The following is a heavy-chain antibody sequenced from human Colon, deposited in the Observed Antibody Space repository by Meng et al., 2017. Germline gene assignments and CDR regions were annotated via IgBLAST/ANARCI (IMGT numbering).Heavy chain of an antibody. CDR3: ARGALKFYGSGSYFDY. J-gene: IGHJ4*02. CDR1: GGSFSGYY. Sequence: SETLSLTCAVYGGSFSGYYWSWIRQPPGKGLKWSGEINHSGSTNYNPSLKSRVTISVDTSKNQFSLKLSSVTAADTAVYYCARGALKFYGSGSYFDYWGQGTLVTVSS. V-gene: IGHV4-34*01. D-gene: IGHD3-10*01. CDR2: INHSGST.